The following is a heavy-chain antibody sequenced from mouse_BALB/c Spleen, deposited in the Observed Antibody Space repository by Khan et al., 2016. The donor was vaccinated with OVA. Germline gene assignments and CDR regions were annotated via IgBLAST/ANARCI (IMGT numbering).Heavy chain of an antibody. J-gene: IGHJ2*01. D-gene: IGHD1-1*01. Sequence: EVQLQQSGPGLVKPSQSLSLTCTVTGYSITSDYAWNWIRQFPGNKLEWMGYISYSGNTKYNPSLKSRISITQDTSKNQFFLQLNSVTTEDTATYYCARIYGGDFDYWGQVTTLTVSS. CDR1: GYSITSDYA. CDR2: ISYSGNT. V-gene: IGHV3-2*02. CDR3: ARIYGGDFDY.